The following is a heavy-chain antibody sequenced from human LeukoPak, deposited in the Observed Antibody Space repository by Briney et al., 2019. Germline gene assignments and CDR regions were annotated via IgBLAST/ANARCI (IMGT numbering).Heavy chain of an antibody. Sequence: SETLSLTCAVYGGSFSGYYWSWIRQPPGKGLEWIGEINHSGSTNYNPSLKSRVTISVDTSKNQFSLKLSSVTAADTAVYYCARPRIAAARAFDIWGQGTMVTVSS. CDR1: GGSFSGYY. V-gene: IGHV4-34*01. CDR3: ARPRIAAARAFDI. CDR2: INHSGST. J-gene: IGHJ3*02. D-gene: IGHD6-13*01.